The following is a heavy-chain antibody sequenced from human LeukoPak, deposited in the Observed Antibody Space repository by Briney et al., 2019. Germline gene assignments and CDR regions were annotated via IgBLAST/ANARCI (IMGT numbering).Heavy chain of an antibody. V-gene: IGHV3-48*01. D-gene: IGHD2-15*01. CDR3: AREYCSGGSCYFQD. CDR1: GFIFSSYS. CDR2: ISSSSSTI. J-gene: IGHJ1*01. Sequence: PGGSLRLSCAASGFIFSSYSMNWVRQAPGKGLEWVSYISSSSSTIYYADSVKGRFTISRDNAKNSLYLQMNSLRAEDTAVYFCAREYCSGGSCYFQDWGQGTLVTVSS.